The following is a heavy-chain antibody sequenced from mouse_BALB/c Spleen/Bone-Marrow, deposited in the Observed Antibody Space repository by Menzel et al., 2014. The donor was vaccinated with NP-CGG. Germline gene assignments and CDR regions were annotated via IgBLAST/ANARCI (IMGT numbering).Heavy chain of an antibody. CDR3: AREVLRDYFDY. CDR1: GFAYCSYD. V-gene: IGHV5-12-1*01. CDR2: ISSGGGCT. J-gene: IGHJ2*01. Sequence: EVKLMESGGGLVKPGGSLKLSCAAYGFAYCSYDMSWLRQTSEKRLEWVAYISSGGGCTYYPDTVKGRFIISRENAKNTLYLQMSSLKSEDTAMYYCAREVLRDYFDYWGRGTTLTVSS. D-gene: IGHD1-1*01.